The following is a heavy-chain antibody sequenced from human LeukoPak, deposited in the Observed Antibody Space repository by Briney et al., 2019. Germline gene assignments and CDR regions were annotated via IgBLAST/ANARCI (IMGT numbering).Heavy chain of an antibody. V-gene: IGHV1-46*01. J-gene: IGHJ4*02. Sequence: ASVKVSCKASGYTFTSYYMHWVRQAPGQGLEWMGIINPSGGSTSYAQKFQGRVTMTRDTSTSTVYMELSSLRSEDTVVYYCARDHATAMVRALYYFDYWGQGTLVTVSS. D-gene: IGHD5-18*01. CDR3: ARDHATAMVRALYYFDY. CDR2: INPSGGST. CDR1: GYTFTSYY.